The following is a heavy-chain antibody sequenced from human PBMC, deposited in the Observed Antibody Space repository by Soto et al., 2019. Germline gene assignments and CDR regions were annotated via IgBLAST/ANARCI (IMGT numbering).Heavy chain of an antibody. CDR3: ARVTSAYSSSWYVSGWFDP. J-gene: IGHJ5*02. CDR1: GGSISSYY. D-gene: IGHD6-13*01. CDR2: IYYSGST. V-gene: IGHV4-59*01. Sequence: SETLSLTCTVSGGSISSYYWSWIRQPPGKGLEWIGYIYYSGSTNYNPSLKSRVTISVDTSKNQFSLKLSSVTAADTAVYYCARVTSAYSSSWYVSGWFDPWRQGTLLTVST.